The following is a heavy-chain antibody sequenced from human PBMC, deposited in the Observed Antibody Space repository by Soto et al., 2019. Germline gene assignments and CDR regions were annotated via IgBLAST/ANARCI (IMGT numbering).Heavy chain of an antibody. CDR3: ARAPFGQWLVDY. V-gene: IGHV3-9*01. D-gene: IGHD6-19*01. CDR2: ISWNSDVI. Sequence: EVELVESGGGLVQPGRSLRLSCVGSGFSFDDYAMPWVRQAPGKGLEWVSDISWNSDVIGYADSVKGRFTISRDNAKNSLYLQMNRLRPDDTALYYCARAPFGQWLVDYWGQGTLVTVSS. CDR1: GFSFDDYA. J-gene: IGHJ4*02.